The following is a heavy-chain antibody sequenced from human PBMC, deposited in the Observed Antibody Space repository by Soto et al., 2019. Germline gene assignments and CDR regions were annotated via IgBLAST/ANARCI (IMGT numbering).Heavy chain of an antibody. CDR2: IIPIFGTA. Sequence: QVQLVQSGAEVKKPGSSVKVSCKASGGTFSSYAISWVRQAPGQGLEWMGGIIPIFGTANYAQKFQGRVTITADAATSTAYMELSSLRSEDTAVYYCARDPTVSGVTTAWFDPWGQGTLVTVSS. CDR3: ARDPTVSGVTTAWFDP. J-gene: IGHJ5*02. V-gene: IGHV1-69*12. D-gene: IGHD4-17*01. CDR1: GGTFSSYA.